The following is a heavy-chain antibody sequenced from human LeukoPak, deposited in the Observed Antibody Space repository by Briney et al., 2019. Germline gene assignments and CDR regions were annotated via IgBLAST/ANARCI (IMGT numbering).Heavy chain of an antibody. D-gene: IGHD1-1*01. J-gene: IGHJ5*02. CDR1: GGSFSGYY. Sequence: SETLSLTCAVYGGSFSGYYWSWIRQPPGKGLEWIGEINHSGSTNYNPSLKSRVTISVDTSKNQFSLQLNSVTPEDTAVYYCARSNPKTATNWFDPWGQGTLVTVSS. CDR2: INHSGST. V-gene: IGHV4-34*01. CDR3: ARSNPKTATNWFDP.